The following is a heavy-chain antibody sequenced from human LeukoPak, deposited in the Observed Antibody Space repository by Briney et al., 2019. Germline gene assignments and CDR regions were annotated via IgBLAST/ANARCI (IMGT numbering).Heavy chain of an antibody. CDR2: IYYSGST. J-gene: IGHJ3*02. CDR3: ARGGDSSGRDAFDI. CDR1: GGSISSSSYY. V-gene: IGHV4-39*07. D-gene: IGHD3-22*01. Sequence: SETLSLTCTVSGGSISSSSYYWGWIRQPPGKGLEWIGSIYYSGSTYYNPSLKSRVTISVDTSKNQFSLRLSSVTAADTAVYYCARGGDSSGRDAFDIWGQGTMVTVSS.